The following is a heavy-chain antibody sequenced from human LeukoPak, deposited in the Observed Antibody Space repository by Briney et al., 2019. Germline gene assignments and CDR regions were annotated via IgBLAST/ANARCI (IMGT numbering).Heavy chain of an antibody. V-gene: IGHV3-48*02. Sequence: GGSLRLSCAVSGLTFSDAWVSWVRQAPGKGLEWVSYISISSRSTIYYADSVKGRFTISRDDARNSLYLQMNSLTDEDTAVYYCVRDETSSSGWNYFDYWGQGTLVTVSS. J-gene: IGHJ4*02. CDR3: VRDETSSSGWNYFDY. CDR2: ISISSRSTI. D-gene: IGHD6-19*01. CDR1: GLTFSDAW.